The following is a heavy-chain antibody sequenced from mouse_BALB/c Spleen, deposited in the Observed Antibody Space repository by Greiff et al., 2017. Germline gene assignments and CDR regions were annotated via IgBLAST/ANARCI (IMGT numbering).Heavy chain of an antibody. D-gene: IGHD1-1*01. J-gene: IGHJ2*01. CDR1: GYTFTSYV. Sequence: VQLQQSGPELVKPGASVKMSCKASGYTFTSYVMHWVKQKPGQGLEWIGYINPYNDGTKYNEKFKGKATLTSDKSSSTAYMELSSLTSEDSAVYYCASGQALDYYGSSHYFDYWGQGTTLTVSS. CDR2: INPYNDGT. V-gene: IGHV1-14*01. CDR3: ASGQALDYYGSSHYFDY.